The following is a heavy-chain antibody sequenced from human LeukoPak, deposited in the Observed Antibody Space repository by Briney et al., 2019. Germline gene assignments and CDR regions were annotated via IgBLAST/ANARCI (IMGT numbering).Heavy chain of an antibody. Sequence: GGSLRLSCTASGFTFSSYAMSWVRQAPGKGLEWVSALSHSAYTTYYADSVKGRFTISRDNSKNTLYLQMNSLRAEDTAVYYCARDLHGDYGFDIWGQGTMVTVSS. V-gene: IGHV3-23*01. J-gene: IGHJ3*02. CDR1: GFTFSSYA. CDR3: ARDLHGDYGFDI. CDR2: LSHSAYTT. D-gene: IGHD4-17*01.